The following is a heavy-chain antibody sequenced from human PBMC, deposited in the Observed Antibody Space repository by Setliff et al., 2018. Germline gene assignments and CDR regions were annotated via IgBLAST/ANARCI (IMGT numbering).Heavy chain of an antibody. CDR2: IYYSGST. CDR3: ARGRRGSSSWYDY. J-gene: IGHJ4*02. D-gene: IGHD6-13*01. Sequence: PSETLSLTCTVSGGSISSGGYYWSWIRQHPGKGLEWIGYIYYSGSTYYNPSLKSRVTISVDTSKNQFSLKLSSVTAADTAVYYCARGRRGSSSWYDYWGQGTLVTVSS. CDR1: GGSISSGGYY. V-gene: IGHV4-31*03.